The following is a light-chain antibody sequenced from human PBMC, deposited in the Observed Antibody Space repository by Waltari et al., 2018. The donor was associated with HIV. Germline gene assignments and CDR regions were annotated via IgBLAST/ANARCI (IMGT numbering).Light chain of an antibody. CDR3: MIWHSSAWV. CDR2: YKSDSDK. CDR1: SGINVGTYR. J-gene: IGLJ3*02. V-gene: IGLV5-45*02. Sequence: QAVLTQPSSLSASPGASASLTCTLRSGINVGTYRIYWYQQKPGSPPQYLLRYKSDSDKQQGSGVPILFSGSKEASANAGILLISGRQSEDEADYYCMIWHSSAWVFGGGTKLTVL.